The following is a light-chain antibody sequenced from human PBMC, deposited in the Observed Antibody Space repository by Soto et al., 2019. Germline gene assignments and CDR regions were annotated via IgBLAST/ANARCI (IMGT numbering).Light chain of an antibody. CDR2: EVS. J-gene: IGLJ3*02. Sequence: QSALTQPASVSGSPGQSITISCTGTSSDVGGYNYVSWYQQHPGKAPKLMIYEVSNRPSGVSNRFSGSKSGNTASLTISGLQAEDEADYHCGSYSSSSTPWVFGGGTKLTVL. CDR3: GSYSSSSTPWV. CDR1: SSDVGGYNY. V-gene: IGLV2-14*01.